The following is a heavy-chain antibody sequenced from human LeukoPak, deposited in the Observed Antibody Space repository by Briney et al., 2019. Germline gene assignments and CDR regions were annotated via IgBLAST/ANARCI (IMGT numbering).Heavy chain of an antibody. CDR3: AGPRYGGNLYYFDY. Sequence: GGSLRLSCAASGFSFSDYYRSWVRQAPGKGLEWLSSISSSGNTIYSADSVKGRFTFSRDNAKNSLYLQMNSLRAEDTAVYYCAGPRYGGNLYYFDYWGQGALVTVSS. CDR1: GFSFSDYY. CDR2: ISSSGNTI. V-gene: IGHV3-11*01. J-gene: IGHJ4*02. D-gene: IGHD4-17*01.